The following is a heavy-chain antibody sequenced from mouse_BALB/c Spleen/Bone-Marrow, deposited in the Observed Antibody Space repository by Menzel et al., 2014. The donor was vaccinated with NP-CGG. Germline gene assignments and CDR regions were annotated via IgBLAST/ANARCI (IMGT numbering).Heavy chain of an antibody. CDR1: GYTFTDYA. Sequence: VKLVESGPELVRPGVSVKISCKGSGYTFTDYAMHWAKQSHAKSLEWIGVISTYSGNTNYNQKFKGRATMTVDKSSSTAYMELARLTSEDSAIYYCARGEGYDGWYFDVWGAGTTVTVSS. CDR2: ISTYSGNT. J-gene: IGHJ1*01. V-gene: IGHV1-67*01. D-gene: IGHD2-2*01. CDR3: ARGEGYDGWYFDV.